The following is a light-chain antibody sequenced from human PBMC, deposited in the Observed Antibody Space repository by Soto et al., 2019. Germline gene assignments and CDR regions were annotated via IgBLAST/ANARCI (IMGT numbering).Light chain of an antibody. CDR1: QSISDS. J-gene: IGKJ4*01. V-gene: IGKV1-39*01. Sequence: IQMTQSPSSLSASLGDRVIITCRASQSISDSLNWYQHKPGTAPKLLIYAASSLQSGVPSRFSGGGSGTDFTLTISSLQHEDFVTYFCQQSFSLPATFGGGTKVEI. CDR2: AAS. CDR3: QQSFSLPAT.